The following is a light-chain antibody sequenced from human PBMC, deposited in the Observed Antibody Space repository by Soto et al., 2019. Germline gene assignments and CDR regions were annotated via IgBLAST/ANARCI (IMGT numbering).Light chain of an antibody. CDR3: QQYSSSPPT. J-gene: IGKJ4*01. V-gene: IGKV3-20*01. Sequence: EIVLTQSPGTLSLSPGERATLSCRASQSVSKNFLAWYQQKPGQAPRLLINGASSRATGIPDRFSGSGSGTDFSLTIDRLETEDFAVYFCQQYSSSPPTFGGETKVAIK. CDR1: QSVSKNF. CDR2: GAS.